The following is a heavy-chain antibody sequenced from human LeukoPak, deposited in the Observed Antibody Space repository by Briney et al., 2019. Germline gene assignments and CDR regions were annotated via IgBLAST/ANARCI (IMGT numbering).Heavy chain of an antibody. CDR1: GFTFSDYY. J-gene: IGHJ4*02. D-gene: IGHD3-22*01. Sequence: GGSLRLSCAASGFTFSDYYMSWVRQAPGKGLEWVSVIYSGGSTYYADSVKGRFTISRDNSKNTLYLQMNSLRAEDTAVYYCAIELDYDSSGYYYFYWGQGTLVTVSS. CDR3: AIELDYDSSGYYYFY. V-gene: IGHV3-53*01. CDR2: IYSGGST.